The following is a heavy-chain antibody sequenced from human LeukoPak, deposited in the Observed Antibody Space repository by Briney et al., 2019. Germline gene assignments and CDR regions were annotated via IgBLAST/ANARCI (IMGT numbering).Heavy chain of an antibody. Sequence: EASVRVSCKASGYTFTDYYAYWVRQAPGQGVEWMGWINPNSGGTNYAQKFQGRVTMTRDTSIRTVYMELSRLRSDDTAVYYCARGPNIYGSGRSWFDPWGQGTLVTVSS. D-gene: IGHD3-10*01. CDR1: GYTFTDYY. J-gene: IGHJ5*02. CDR2: INPNSGGT. V-gene: IGHV1-2*02. CDR3: ARGPNIYGSGRSWFDP.